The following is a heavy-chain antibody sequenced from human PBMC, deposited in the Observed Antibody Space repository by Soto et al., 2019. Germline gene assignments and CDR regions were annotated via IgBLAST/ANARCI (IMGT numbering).Heavy chain of an antibody. Sequence: PGESLKISCKGSGYSFTSYWIGWVRQTPGKGLEWMGIIYPGDSDTRYSPSFQGQVTISADKSISTAYLQWSSLKASDTAMYYCATGYQYYYGSGSPGGFDYWGQGTLVTVSS. CDR3: ATGYQYYYGSGSPGGFDY. CDR1: GYSFTSYW. V-gene: IGHV5-51*01. J-gene: IGHJ4*02. CDR2: IYPGDSDT. D-gene: IGHD3-10*01.